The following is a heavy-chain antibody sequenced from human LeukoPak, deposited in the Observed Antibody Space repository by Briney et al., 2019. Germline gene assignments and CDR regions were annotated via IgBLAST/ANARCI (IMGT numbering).Heavy chain of an antibody. V-gene: IGHV4-59*08. Sequence: PSETLSLTHTDSGGSISSYYWSWLRQPPGKGLEWIGYIYYSGSTNYNPSLKSRVTISVDTSKNQFSLKLSSVTAADSAVYYRARMGSSGYYPLGWGQGTLVTVSS. J-gene: IGHJ4*02. D-gene: IGHD3-22*01. CDR2: IYYSGST. CDR1: GGSISSYY. CDR3: ARMGSSGYYPLG.